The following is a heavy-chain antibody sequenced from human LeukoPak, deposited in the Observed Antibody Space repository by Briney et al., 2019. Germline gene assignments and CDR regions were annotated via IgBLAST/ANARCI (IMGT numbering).Heavy chain of an antibody. J-gene: IGHJ5*02. D-gene: IGHD1-26*01. CDR2: INWNGGST. Sequence: GGSLRLSCAASGFTFDDYGMSWVRQAPGKGLEWVSGINWNGGSTGYADSLKGRFTISRDNAKNSLYLQMNSLRAEDTALYYCARSGGGSYGFHWFDPWGQGTLVTVSS. CDR3: ARSGGGSYGFHWFDP. V-gene: IGHV3-20*04. CDR1: GFTFDDYG.